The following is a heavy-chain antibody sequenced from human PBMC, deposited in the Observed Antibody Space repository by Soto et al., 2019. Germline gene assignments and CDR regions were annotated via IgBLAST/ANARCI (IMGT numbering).Heavy chain of an antibody. CDR1: GFTFSSYG. Sequence: GGSLRLSCAASGFTFSSYGMHWVRQAPGKGLEWVAVIWYDGSNKYYADSVKGRFTISRDNSKNTLYLQMNSLRAEDTAVYYCARGNYDFWSGPPLGSVSSKYYFDYWGQGTLVTVSS. CDR2: IWYDGSNK. D-gene: IGHD3-3*01. CDR3: ARGNYDFWSGPPLGSVSSKYYFDY. J-gene: IGHJ4*02. V-gene: IGHV3-33*01.